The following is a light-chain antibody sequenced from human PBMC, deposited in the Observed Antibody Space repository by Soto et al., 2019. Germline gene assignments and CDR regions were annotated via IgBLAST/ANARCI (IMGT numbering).Light chain of an antibody. CDR3: QQYDTYWT. V-gene: IGKV1-5*03. J-gene: IGKJ1*01. Sequence: IQMTQSPSTLSASVGDRVIITCLASQGIGSWLAWYQQKPGKAPKLLIYKASTLESGVPSRFSRSGSGTDFTLAISSLQPDDFAPYYCQQYDTYWTFGQGTKVEIK. CDR2: KAS. CDR1: QGIGSW.